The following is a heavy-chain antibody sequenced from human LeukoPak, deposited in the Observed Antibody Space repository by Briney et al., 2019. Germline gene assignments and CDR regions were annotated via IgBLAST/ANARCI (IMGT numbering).Heavy chain of an antibody. Sequence: ASVKVSCKASGYTFTSYHMHWVRQAPGQGLEWMGIINPSGGSTSYAQKFQGRVTMTRDTSTSTVYMELSSLRSEDTAVYYCAREVEQQPPDYWGQGTLVTVSS. CDR1: GYTFTSYH. V-gene: IGHV1-46*01. J-gene: IGHJ4*02. CDR2: INPSGGST. CDR3: AREVEQQPPDY. D-gene: IGHD1-26*01.